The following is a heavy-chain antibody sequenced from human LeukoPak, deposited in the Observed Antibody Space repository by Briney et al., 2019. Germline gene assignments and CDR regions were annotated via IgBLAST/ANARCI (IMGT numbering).Heavy chain of an antibody. CDR3: AKVLLGVRGVYDY. CDR2: FSGSGAST. J-gene: IGHJ4*02. D-gene: IGHD3-10*01. CDR1: GFTVSSNY. Sequence: GGSLRLSCAASGFTVSSNYMSWVRQAPGKGLEWVSAFSGSGASTYYADSVKGRFTISRDNSKKTLYLQLNSLRAEDTALYYCAKVLLGVRGVYDYWGQGTLVTVSS. V-gene: IGHV3-23*01.